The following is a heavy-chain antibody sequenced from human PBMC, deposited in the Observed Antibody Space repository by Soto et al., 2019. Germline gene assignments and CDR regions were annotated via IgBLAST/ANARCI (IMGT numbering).Heavy chain of an antibody. CDR1: GYTFTSYG. CDR2: ISAYNGNT. Sequence: ASVKVSCKASGYTFTSYGISWVRQAPGQGLEWMGWISAYNGNTNYAQKLQGRVTMTTDTSTSTAYLELRSLRSGDTAVNYCARGARESGNWRSTRVRGVMAWFGPWGQGTLVTASS. CDR3: ARGARESGNWRSTRVRGVMAWFGP. V-gene: IGHV1-18*04. D-gene: IGHD3-10*01. J-gene: IGHJ5*02.